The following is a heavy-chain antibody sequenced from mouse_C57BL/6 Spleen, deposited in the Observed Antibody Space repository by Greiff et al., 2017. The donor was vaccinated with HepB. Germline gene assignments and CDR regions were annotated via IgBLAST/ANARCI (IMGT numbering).Heavy chain of an antibody. CDR1: GYTFTDYN. Sequence: EVKLMESGPELVKPGASVKMSCKASGYTFTDYNMHWVKQSHGKSLEWIGYINPNNGGTSYNQKFKGKATLTVNKSSSTAYMELRSLTSEDSAVYYCARRPITTVVADYWGQGTTLTVSS. V-gene: IGHV1-22*01. CDR3: ARRPITTVVADY. D-gene: IGHD1-1*01. J-gene: IGHJ2*01. CDR2: INPNNGGT.